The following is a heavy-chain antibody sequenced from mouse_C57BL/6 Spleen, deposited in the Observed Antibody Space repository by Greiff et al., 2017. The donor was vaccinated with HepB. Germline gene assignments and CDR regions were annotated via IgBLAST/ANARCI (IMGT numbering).Heavy chain of an antibody. CDR2: INPNNGGT. Sequence: EVQLQQSGPELVKPGASVKISCKASGYTFTDYYMNWVKQSHGQSLEWIGDINPNNGGTSYNQKFKGKATLTVDKSSSTAYMERRSLTSEDSAVYYCARKGSYGSSPFDYWGQGTTLTVSS. V-gene: IGHV1-26*01. CDR1: GYTFTDYY. J-gene: IGHJ2*01. CDR3: ARKGSYGSSPFDY. D-gene: IGHD1-1*01.